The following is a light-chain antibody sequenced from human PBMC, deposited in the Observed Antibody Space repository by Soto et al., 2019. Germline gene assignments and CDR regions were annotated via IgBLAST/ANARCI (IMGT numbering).Light chain of an antibody. J-gene: IGKJ4*01. Sequence: EIVLTQSPATLSLSPGERATLSCRASQSVSSYLAWYQQKPGQAPRLLIYDASNRATGIPARFSGSGSGTDFALTISSLEPEDFALYYCQQRSNWPLSLTFGGGTKVEIK. CDR1: QSVSSY. CDR2: DAS. CDR3: QQRSNWPLSLT. V-gene: IGKV3-11*01.